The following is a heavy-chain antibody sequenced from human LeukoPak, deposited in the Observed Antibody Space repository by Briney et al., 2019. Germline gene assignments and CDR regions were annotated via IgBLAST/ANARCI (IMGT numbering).Heavy chain of an antibody. Sequence: PSETLSLTCAVYGVSFSGYYWSWLRQPPGKGLEWIGEINHSGSTNYNPSLKSRVTISVDTSKNQFSLKLSSVTAADTAVYYCASRYYGSGSYYRRGYGMDVWGKGTTVTVSS. CDR1: GVSFSGYY. D-gene: IGHD3-10*01. J-gene: IGHJ6*04. V-gene: IGHV4-34*01. CDR3: ASRYYGSGSYYRRGYGMDV. CDR2: INHSGST.